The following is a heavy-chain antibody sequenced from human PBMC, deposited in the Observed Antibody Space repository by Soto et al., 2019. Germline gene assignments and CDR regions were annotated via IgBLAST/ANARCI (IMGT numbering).Heavy chain of an antibody. J-gene: IGHJ4*02. CDR1: GFTFDDYT. CDR3: AKGGAHYDFWSGYYT. D-gene: IGHD3-3*01. Sequence: GGSLRLSCAASGFTFDDYTMHWVRQAPGKGLEWVSLISWDGGSTYYADSVKGRFTISRDNSKNSLYLQMNSLRTEDTALYYCAKGGAHYDFWSGYYTWGQGTLVTSPQ. CDR2: ISWDGGST. V-gene: IGHV3-43*01.